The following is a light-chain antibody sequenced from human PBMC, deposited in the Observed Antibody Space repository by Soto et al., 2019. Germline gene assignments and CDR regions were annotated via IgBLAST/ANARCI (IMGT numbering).Light chain of an antibody. J-gene: IGLJ1*01. CDR3: SSYTSISTDV. V-gene: IGLV2-14*01. CDR2: EVS. Sequence: QSALTQPASVSGSPGQSVTISCTGTSSDVGGYNYVSWYQHHPGKAPKLMIYEVSNRPSGVSNRFSGSKSGNTASLTISRLQAEDEADYYCSSYTSISTDVFGTGTKVTVL. CDR1: SSDVGGYNY.